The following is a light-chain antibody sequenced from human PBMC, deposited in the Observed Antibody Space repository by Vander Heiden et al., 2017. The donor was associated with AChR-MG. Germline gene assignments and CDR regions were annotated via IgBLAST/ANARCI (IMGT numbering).Light chain of an antibody. CDR2: EVS. J-gene: IGLJ2*01. V-gene: IGLV2-14*01. Sequence: QSALTQPARVSGSPGKAITYSCTGTSSNIGGYNYVSLYQQHPGKAPKLLISEVSNRPSGVSIRFSGSKSGNTASLTISGLQDEDEGDYYCSSFTSSGRRVVFGGGTKLTVL. CDR3: SSFTSSGRRVV. CDR1: SSNIGGYNY.